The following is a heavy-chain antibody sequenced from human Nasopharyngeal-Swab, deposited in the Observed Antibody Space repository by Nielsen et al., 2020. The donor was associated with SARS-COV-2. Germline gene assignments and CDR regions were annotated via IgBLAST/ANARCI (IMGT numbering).Heavy chain of an antibody. J-gene: IGHJ5*02. CDR3: ARGNWFDP. CDR1: GYSFTSYW. CDR2: IYPGDSDT. V-gene: IGHV5-51*01. Sequence: GESLMISCKGSGYSFTSYWIGWVRQMPGKGLGWRGIIYPGDSDTSYSPSFQGQVTHSADKSISTAYLQWSSLKASDTAMYYCARGNWFDPWGQGTLVTVSS.